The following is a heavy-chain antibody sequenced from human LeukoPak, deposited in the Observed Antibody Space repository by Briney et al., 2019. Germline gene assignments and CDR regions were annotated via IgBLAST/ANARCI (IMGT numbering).Heavy chain of an antibody. CDR2: VNHSGST. Sequence: PSETLSLTCAVSGESFSGHYWSWIRQTPGKGLEWIGEVNHSGSTNYNPSLKSRVTISINTSKNQFSLKLSSVTAADTAVYYCARVGPYCGGDCYPDWGQGTLVTVSS. CDR1: GESFSGHY. D-gene: IGHD2-21*02. CDR3: ARVGPYCGGDCYPD. J-gene: IGHJ4*02. V-gene: IGHV4-34*01.